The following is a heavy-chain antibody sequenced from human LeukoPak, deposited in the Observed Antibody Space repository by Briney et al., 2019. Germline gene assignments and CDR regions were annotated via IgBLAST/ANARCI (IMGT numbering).Heavy chain of an antibody. CDR1: GFIFSSYW. Sequence: GRSLRLSCAASGFIFSSYWMSWVRQAPGKGLEWVGRIKSKTDGGTTDYAAPVKGRFTISRDDSKNTLYLQMNSLKTEDTAVYYCTTDVDSGSYYFDYWGQGTLVTVSS. J-gene: IGHJ4*02. D-gene: IGHD1-26*01. CDR3: TTDVDSGSYYFDY. CDR2: IKSKTDGGTT. V-gene: IGHV3-15*01.